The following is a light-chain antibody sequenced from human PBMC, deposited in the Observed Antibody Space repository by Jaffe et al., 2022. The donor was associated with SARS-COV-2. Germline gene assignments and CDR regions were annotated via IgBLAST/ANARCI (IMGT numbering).Light chain of an antibody. CDR1: QSVSSSY. CDR2: GAS. Sequence: EIVLTQSPGTLSLSPGERATLSCRASQSVSSSYLAWYQQKPGQAPRLLIYGASNRATGIPDRFSGSGSGTDFTLTISRLEPEDFAVYYCQQSGTFGQGTKVEIK. J-gene: IGKJ1*01. V-gene: IGKV3-20*01. CDR3: QQSGT.